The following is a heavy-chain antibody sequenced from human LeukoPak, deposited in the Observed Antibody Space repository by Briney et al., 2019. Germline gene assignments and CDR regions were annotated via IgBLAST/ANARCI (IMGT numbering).Heavy chain of an antibody. J-gene: IGHJ3*02. CDR1: GYTLTELS. Sequence: ASVKVSCKVSGYTLTELSMHWVRQAPGKGLEWMGGFDPEDGETIYAQKFQGRVTMTEDTSTDTAYMELSSLRSEDTAVYYCATDLNQIVGAINDAFDIWGQGTMVTVSS. V-gene: IGHV1-24*01. CDR2: FDPEDGET. CDR3: ATDLNQIVGAINDAFDI. D-gene: IGHD1-26*01.